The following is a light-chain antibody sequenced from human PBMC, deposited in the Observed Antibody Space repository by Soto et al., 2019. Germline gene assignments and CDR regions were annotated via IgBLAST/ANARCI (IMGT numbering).Light chain of an antibody. Sequence: AIQMTQSPSSLSGAVGGRVTITCRASQGIKNDLNWYQQKPGKAPQLLIYGASTLQRGVPSRFSGSGSGIDFTLTFSSLQPEDFATYYCLQDFKYPRTFGPGTRVDL. CDR1: QGIKND. V-gene: IGKV1-6*01. CDR2: GAS. CDR3: LQDFKYPRT. J-gene: IGKJ3*01.